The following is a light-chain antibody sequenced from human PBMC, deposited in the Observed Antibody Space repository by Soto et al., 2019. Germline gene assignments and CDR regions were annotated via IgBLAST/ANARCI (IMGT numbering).Light chain of an antibody. CDR1: SSDVAAYNY. CDR3: SSYTTSNTPLYV. Sequence: QSALTQPASVSGSPGQSITISCTGTSSDVAAYNYVSWFQHHAGKAPKLMLYDVNNRPSGVSNRFSCSKSGNTASLTISWLQVEDEADYYCSSYTTSNTPLYVFGTGTKGTVL. CDR2: DVN. J-gene: IGLJ1*01. V-gene: IGLV2-14*03.